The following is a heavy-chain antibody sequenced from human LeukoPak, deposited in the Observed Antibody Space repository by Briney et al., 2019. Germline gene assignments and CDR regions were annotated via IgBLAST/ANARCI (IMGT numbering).Heavy chain of an antibody. Sequence: ASVKVSCKASGYTFTSYGISWVRQAPGQGLEWMGWISAYNGNTNYAQKLQGRVTITADESTSTAYMELSSLRSEDTAVYYCARDRPNYYYYYMDVWSKGTTVTVSS. V-gene: IGHV1-18*01. CDR1: GYTFTSYG. CDR3: ARDRPNYYYYYMDV. J-gene: IGHJ6*03. CDR2: ISAYNGNT.